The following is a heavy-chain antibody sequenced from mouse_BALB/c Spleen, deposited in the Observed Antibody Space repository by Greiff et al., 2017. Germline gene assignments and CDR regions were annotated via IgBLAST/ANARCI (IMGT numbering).Heavy chain of an antibody. J-gene: IGHJ3*01. CDR2: INSNGGST. CDR1: GFTFSSYG. Sequence: EVKLVESGGGLVQPGGSLKLSCAASGFTFSSYGMSWVRQTPDKRLELVATINSNGGSTYYPDSVKGRFTISRDNAKNTLYLQMSSLKSEDTAMYYCAKERGSTMITTGFAYWGQGTLVTVAA. D-gene: IGHD2-4*01. V-gene: IGHV5-6-3*01. CDR3: AKERGSTMITTGFAY.